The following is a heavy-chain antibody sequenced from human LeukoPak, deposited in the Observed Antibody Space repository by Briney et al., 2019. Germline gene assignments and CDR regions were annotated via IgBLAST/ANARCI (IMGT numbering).Heavy chain of an antibody. J-gene: IGHJ4*02. CDR1: GYTFTGYY. V-gene: IGHV1-2*04. D-gene: IGHD3-10*01. CDR2: INPNSGGT. Sequence: RRASVKVSCKASGYTFTGYYMHWVRQAPGQGLEWMGWINPNSGGTNYAQKFQGWVTMTRDTSISTAYMELSRLRPDDTAVYYCARGRSATPPVDYWGQGTLVTVSS. CDR3: ARGRSATPPVDY.